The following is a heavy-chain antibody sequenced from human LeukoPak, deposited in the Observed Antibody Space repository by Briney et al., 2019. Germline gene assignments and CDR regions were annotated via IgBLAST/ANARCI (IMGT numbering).Heavy chain of an antibody. Sequence: GGSLRLSCAASGFTFSSYNMNWVRQAPGKGLEWVSSISSSNNYIYYADSVKGRFTISRDNAKNSLYLQMNSLRAEDTAVYYCARVGFYYMDVWGKGTTVTVSS. CDR1: GFTFSSYN. CDR3: ARVGFYYMDV. D-gene: IGHD3-16*01. CDR2: ISSSNNYI. V-gene: IGHV3-21*01. J-gene: IGHJ6*03.